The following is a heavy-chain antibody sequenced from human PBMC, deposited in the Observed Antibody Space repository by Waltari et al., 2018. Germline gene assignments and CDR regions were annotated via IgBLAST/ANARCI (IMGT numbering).Heavy chain of an antibody. V-gene: IGHV3-23*01. J-gene: IGHJ6*02. CDR2: ISGSGGST. CDR3: AKDQVSSGWYAAGYYYGMDV. D-gene: IGHD6-19*01. Sequence: EVQLLESGGGLVQPGGSLRLSCAASGFTFSSYAMSWVRQAPGTGLEWVSAISGSGGSTYYADSVKGRFTISRDNSKNTLYLQMNSLRAEDTAVYYCAKDQVSSGWYAAGYYYGMDVWGQGTTVTVSS. CDR1: GFTFSSYA.